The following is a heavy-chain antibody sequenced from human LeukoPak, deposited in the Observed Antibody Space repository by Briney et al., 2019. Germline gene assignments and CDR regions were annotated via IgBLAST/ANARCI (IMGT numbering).Heavy chain of an antibody. CDR3: AGPGYSSSWYRY. J-gene: IGHJ4*02. V-gene: IGHV4-39*01. D-gene: IGHD6-13*01. Sequence: SETLSLTCTVTGGSISSSSYYWGWIRQPPGKGLEWIGSIYYSGSTYYNPSLKSRVTISVDTSKNQFSLKLSSVTAADTAVYYCAGPGYSSSWYRYWGQGTLVTVSS. CDR2: IYYSGST. CDR1: GGSISSSSYY.